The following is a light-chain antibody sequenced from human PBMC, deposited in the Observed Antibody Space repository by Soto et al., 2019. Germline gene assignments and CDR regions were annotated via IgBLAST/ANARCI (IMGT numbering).Light chain of an antibody. Sequence: TQSPGTLSLSPGERATLSCRASQTVTSNYLAWYQQKPGQAPRLLIYGASSRATDIPHRFSGSGSGTDFTLTISRLEPEDFALYYCQQYLSLPVTFGQGTRLEIK. CDR3: QQYLSLPVT. J-gene: IGKJ5*01. V-gene: IGKV3-20*01. CDR1: QTVTSNY. CDR2: GAS.